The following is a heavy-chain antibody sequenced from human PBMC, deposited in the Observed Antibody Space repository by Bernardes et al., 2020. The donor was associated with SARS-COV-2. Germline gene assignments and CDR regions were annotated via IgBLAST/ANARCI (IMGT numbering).Heavy chain of an antibody. D-gene: IGHD2-15*01. J-gene: IGHJ4*02. CDR1: ELTFSTFC. CDR2: INEDGSIT. V-gene: IGHV3-74*01. CDR3: ARDVVGKEDF. Sequence: GGSLRLSCTASELTFSTFCMHWLRQVPGKGLVWVSRINEDGSITDYADSVKGRFTISRDNVKKTLFLHMNSLRAEDTAVYYCARDVVGKEDFWGQGTLVTVSS.